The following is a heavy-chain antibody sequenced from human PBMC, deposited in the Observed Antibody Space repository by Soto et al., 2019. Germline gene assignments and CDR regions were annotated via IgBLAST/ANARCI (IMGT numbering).Heavy chain of an antibody. D-gene: IGHD6-19*01. V-gene: IGHV3-48*02. CDR2: ISSSSSTI. J-gene: IGHJ6*02. CDR3: ARDQEEKWLVGSGDYYYGMDV. CDR1: GFTFSSYS. Sequence: GGSLRLSCAASGFTFSSYSMNWVRQAPGKGLEWVSYISSSSSTIYYADSVKGRFTISRDNAKNSLYLQMNSLRDEDTAVYYCARDQEEKWLVGSGDYYYGMDVWGQGTTVTVSS.